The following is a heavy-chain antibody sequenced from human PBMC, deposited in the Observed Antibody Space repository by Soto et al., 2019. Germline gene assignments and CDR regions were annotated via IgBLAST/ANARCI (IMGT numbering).Heavy chain of an antibody. CDR2: INPSGGST. Sequence: QVQLVQSGAEVKKPGASVKVSCKASGYTFTSYYMHWVRQAPGQGLEWMGIINPSGGSTSYAQKFQGRVTMTRDTSTSTVYMGLSSLRSEDTAVYYCASSPVNWNYGGWFDPWGQGTLVTVSS. J-gene: IGHJ5*02. CDR1: GYTFTSYY. CDR3: ASSPVNWNYGGWFDP. V-gene: IGHV1-46*03. D-gene: IGHD1-7*01.